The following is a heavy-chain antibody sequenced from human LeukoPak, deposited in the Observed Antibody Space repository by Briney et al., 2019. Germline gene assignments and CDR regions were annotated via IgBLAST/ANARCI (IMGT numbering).Heavy chain of an antibody. CDR3: ARTYYYDSSGSHFQH. Sequence: ASVKVSCKVSGYTLTQLVIHWVRQAPGQGLEWMGWISAYNGNTNYAQKLQGRVTMTTDPSTSTAYMELRSLRSDDTAVYYCARTYYYDSSGSHFQHWGQGTLATVSS. CDR2: ISAYNGNT. CDR1: GYTLTQLV. D-gene: IGHD3-22*01. J-gene: IGHJ1*01. V-gene: IGHV1-18*01.